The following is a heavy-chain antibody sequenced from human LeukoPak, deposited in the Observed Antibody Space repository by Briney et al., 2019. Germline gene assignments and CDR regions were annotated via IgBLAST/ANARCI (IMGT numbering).Heavy chain of an antibody. J-gene: IGHJ4*02. CDR1: GFTFSSYA. CDR3: AKKLGYDYYDSSGPPDY. D-gene: IGHD3-22*01. V-gene: IGHV3-23*01. CDR2: ISGSGGST. Sequence: GGSLRLSCAASGFTFSSYAMSWVRQAPGKGLEWVSAISGSGGSTYYADSVKGRFTISRDNSKNTLYLQMNSLRAEDTAVYYCAKKLGYDYYDSSGPPDYWGQGTLVTVSS.